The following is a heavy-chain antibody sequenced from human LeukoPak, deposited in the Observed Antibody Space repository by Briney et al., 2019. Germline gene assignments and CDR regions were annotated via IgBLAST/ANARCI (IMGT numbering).Heavy chain of an antibody. D-gene: IGHD3-22*01. V-gene: IGHV4-59*01. Sequence: SETLSLTCTVSGGSISSYYWSWIRQPPEKGLEWIGYIYYSGSTNYNPSLKSRVTISVDTSKNQFSLKLSSVTAADTAVYYCARDLYYDSSGYPLGAFDIWGQGTMVTVSS. CDR1: GGSISSYY. J-gene: IGHJ3*02. CDR3: ARDLYYDSSGYPLGAFDI. CDR2: IYYSGST.